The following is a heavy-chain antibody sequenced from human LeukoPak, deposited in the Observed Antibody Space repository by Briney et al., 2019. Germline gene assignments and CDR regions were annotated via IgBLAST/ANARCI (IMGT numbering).Heavy chain of an antibody. CDR2: IYHSGST. CDR3: ARGPRFGELLWHWFDP. V-gene: IGHV4-4*02. D-gene: IGHD3-10*01. CDR1: GGSISSSNW. Sequence: SETLSLTCVVSGGSISSSNWWSWVRQPPGKGLEWIGEIYHSGSTYYNPPLKSRVTISEDTSKNQFSLKLRSVTAADTAVYYCARGPRFGELLWHWFDPWGQGTLVTVSS. J-gene: IGHJ5*02.